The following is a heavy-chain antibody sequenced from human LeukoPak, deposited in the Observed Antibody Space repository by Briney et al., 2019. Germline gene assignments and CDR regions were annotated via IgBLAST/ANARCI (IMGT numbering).Heavy chain of an antibody. CDR3: ARGYCSSTSCYLYWFDP. CDR2: IIPILGIA. J-gene: IGHJ5*02. CDR1: GGTFSSYT. D-gene: IGHD2-2*01. Sequence: ASVKVSCKASGGTFSSYTISWVRQAPGQGLEWMGRIIPILGIANYALKFQGRVTITADKSTSTAYMELSSLRSEDTAVYYCARGYCSSTSCYLYWFDPWGQGTLVTVSS. V-gene: IGHV1-69*02.